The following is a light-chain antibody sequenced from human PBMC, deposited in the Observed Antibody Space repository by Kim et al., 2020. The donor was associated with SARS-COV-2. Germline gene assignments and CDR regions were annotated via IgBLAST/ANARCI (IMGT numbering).Light chain of an antibody. Sequence: SVTISCTGTSSDIGSYNYVSWYQQYPGKAPKLMIYDVNKRPSGVPARFSGSKSGNTASLTVSGLQAEDEANYYCSSYAGSNNLGVFGGGTQLTVL. V-gene: IGLV2-8*01. CDR2: DVN. CDR1: SSDIGSYNY. CDR3: SSYAGSNNLGV. J-gene: IGLJ3*02.